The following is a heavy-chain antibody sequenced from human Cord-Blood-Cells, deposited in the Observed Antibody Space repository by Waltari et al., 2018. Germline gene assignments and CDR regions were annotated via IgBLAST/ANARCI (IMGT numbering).Heavy chain of an antibody. J-gene: IGHJ3*02. CDR2: INPNSGGT. D-gene: IGHD6-13*01. CDR1: GYTFTGYY. Sequence: QVQLVQSGAEVKKPGASVKVSCKASGYTFTGYYMHWVRQAPGQGLEWMGWINPNSGGTNYAQKCQGWVTMTRDTSISTAYMELSRLRSDDTAVYYCARYSSSWPHDAFDIWGQGTMVTVSS. V-gene: IGHV1-2*04. CDR3: ARYSSSWPHDAFDI.